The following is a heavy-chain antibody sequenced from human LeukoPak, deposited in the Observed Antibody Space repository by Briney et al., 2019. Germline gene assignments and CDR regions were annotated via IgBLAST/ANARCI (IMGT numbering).Heavy chain of an antibody. CDR2: IIPILGIA. CDR3: ARDLMSWTGNTSDY. Sequence: SVKVSCKASGGTFSSYAISWVRQAPGQGLEWMGRIIPILGIANYAQKFQGRVTITADKSTSTAYMELSSLRPEDTAVYYCARDLMSWTGNTSDYWGQGTLVTVSS. V-gene: IGHV1-69*04. CDR1: GGTFSSYA. D-gene: IGHD3-16*01. J-gene: IGHJ4*02.